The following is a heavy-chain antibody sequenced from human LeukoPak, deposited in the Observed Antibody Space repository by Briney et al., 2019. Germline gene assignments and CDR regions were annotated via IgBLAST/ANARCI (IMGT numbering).Heavy chain of an antibody. V-gene: IGHV3-23*01. CDR1: GFTFSSYG. Sequence: GGTLRLSCAASGFTFSSYGMSWVRQAPGKGLEWVSAISGSGGSTYYADSVKGRFTISRDNSKNTVYLLMNSLRAEDTAVYYCAKDWPWYFDFWGQGTLVTVSS. J-gene: IGHJ4*02. CDR3: AKDWPWYFDF. CDR2: ISGSGGST.